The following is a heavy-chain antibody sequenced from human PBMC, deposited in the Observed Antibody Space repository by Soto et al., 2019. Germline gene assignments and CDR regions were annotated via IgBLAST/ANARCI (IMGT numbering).Heavy chain of an antibody. Sequence: CLRLNAEASGLTFSPSSMHRIRQAPGKGLEWVAVISYDGSNKYYADSVKGRFTISRDNSKNTLYLQMNSLRAEDTAVYYCSKDQNGSRRNQKRQPFYFDFWCEGP. CDR1: GLTFSPSS. CDR2: ISYDGSNK. J-gene: IGHJ4*02. V-gene: IGHV3-30*18. CDR3: SKDQNGSRRNQKRQPFYFDF. D-gene: IGHD3-10*01.